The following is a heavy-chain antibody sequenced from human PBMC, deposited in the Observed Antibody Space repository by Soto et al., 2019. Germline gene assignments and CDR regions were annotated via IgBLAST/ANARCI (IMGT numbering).Heavy chain of an antibody. CDR3: ARIGYSSSSLDY. Sequence: GGSLRLSCAASGFIFRNYWMSWVRQAPGKGLEWVANIKQDGGQKYYVDSVKGRFTISRDNARNSVYLQINSLRAEDMAMYYCARIGYSSSSLDYWGLGTLVTVSS. CDR2: IKQDGGQK. D-gene: IGHD6-6*01. J-gene: IGHJ4*02. V-gene: IGHV3-7*03. CDR1: GFIFRNYW.